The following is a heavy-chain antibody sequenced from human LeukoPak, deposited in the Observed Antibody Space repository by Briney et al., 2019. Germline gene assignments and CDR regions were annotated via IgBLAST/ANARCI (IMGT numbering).Heavy chain of an antibody. D-gene: IGHD3-9*01. Sequence: GGSLRLSCAASGFTFSSYAMGWVRQAPGKGLEWVSAISGSGGSTYYADSVKGRFTISRDNSKNTLYLQMNSLRAEDTAVYYCAKELRYFDWLSPVVDYWGQGTLVTVSS. CDR3: AKELRYFDWLSPVVDY. V-gene: IGHV3-23*01. CDR2: ISGSGGST. J-gene: IGHJ4*02. CDR1: GFTFSSYA.